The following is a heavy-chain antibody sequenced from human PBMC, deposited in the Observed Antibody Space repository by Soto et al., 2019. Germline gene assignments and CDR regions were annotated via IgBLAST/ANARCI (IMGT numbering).Heavy chain of an antibody. CDR3: ARASRGVVVVAAQDDAFDI. D-gene: IGHD2-15*01. Sequence: QVQLVQSGAEVKKPGSSVKVSCKASGGTFSSYTISWVRQAPGQGLEWMGRIIPILGIANYAQKFQGRVTITADKSTSTAYMELSSLRSEDTAVYYCARASRGVVVVAAQDDAFDIWGQGTMVTVSS. CDR1: GGTFSSYT. CDR2: IIPILGIA. V-gene: IGHV1-69*02. J-gene: IGHJ3*02.